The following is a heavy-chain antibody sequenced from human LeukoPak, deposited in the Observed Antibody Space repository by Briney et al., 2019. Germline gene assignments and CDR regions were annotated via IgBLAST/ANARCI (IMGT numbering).Heavy chain of an antibody. V-gene: IGHV1-18*01. CDR2: ISGFNGNT. D-gene: IGHD3-10*01. Sequence: ASVKVSCKASGYTFTNYGISWVRQAPGQGLEWMGWISGFNGNTNYGQKVQGRVTMTTDTSTIIAYMELRSLRSDDTAVYYCARMVRGVPYYYGMDVWGQGTTVTVSS. CDR1: GYTFTNYG. CDR3: ARMVRGVPYYYGMDV. J-gene: IGHJ6*02.